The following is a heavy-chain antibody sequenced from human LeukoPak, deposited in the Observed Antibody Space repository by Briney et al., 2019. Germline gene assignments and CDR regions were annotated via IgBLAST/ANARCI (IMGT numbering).Heavy chain of an antibody. D-gene: IGHD3-22*01. V-gene: IGHV3-30-3*01. J-gene: IGHJ4*02. CDR2: ISYDGSNK. CDR1: GFTFSSYA. Sequence: GSLRLSCAASGFTFSSYAMHWVRQAPGKGLEWVAVISYDGSNKYYADSVKGRFTISRDNSKNTLYLQMNSLRAEDTAVYYCASLVGGTVAYDSSGYFDFDYWGQGTLVTVSS. CDR3: ASLVGGTVAYDSSGYFDFDY.